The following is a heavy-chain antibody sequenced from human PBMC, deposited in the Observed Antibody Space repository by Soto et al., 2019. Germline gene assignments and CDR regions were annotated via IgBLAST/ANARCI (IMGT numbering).Heavy chain of an antibody. CDR1: GFSFSSYE. J-gene: IGHJ6*02. V-gene: IGHV3-48*03. CDR2: ISSSGTTI. Sequence: HPGGSLRLSCAASGFSFSSYEMNYVRQAPGKGLEWVSYISSSGTTIYYAGSVKGRFTISRGNAKNSLYLQMNSLRAEDTAVYYCASMIFGVVNDYSYYGMDVWGQGTTVTVSS. CDR3: ASMIFGVVNDYSYYGMDV. D-gene: IGHD3-3*01.